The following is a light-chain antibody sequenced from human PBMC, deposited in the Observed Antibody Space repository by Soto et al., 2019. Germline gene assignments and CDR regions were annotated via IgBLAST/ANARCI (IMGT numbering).Light chain of an antibody. CDR1: QSVSRH. V-gene: IGKV3-20*01. CDR2: GAS. CDR3: QQYGNSPRT. J-gene: IGKJ1*01. Sequence: EIVLTQSPATLSLSPGERATLSCRASQSVSRHLAWYQQKPGQAPSLLIHGASSRVTGIPERFSGSGSGTDFTLTISRPEPEDFAVYFCQQYGNSPRTFGQGTKVDIK.